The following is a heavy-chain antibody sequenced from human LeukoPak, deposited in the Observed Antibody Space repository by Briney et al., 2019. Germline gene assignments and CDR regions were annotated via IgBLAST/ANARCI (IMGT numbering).Heavy chain of an antibody. CDR2: IYHSGST. V-gene: IGHV4-30-2*01. D-gene: IGHD6-13*01. CDR3: ARDRGQQLADYYYYYGMDV. J-gene: IGHJ6*02. CDR1: GGSISSGGYY. Sequence: SETLSLTCTVSGGSISSGGYYWSWIRQPPGKGLEWIGYIYHSGSTYYNPSLKSRVTISVDTSKNQFSLKLSSVTAADTAVYYCARDRGQQLADYYYYYGMDVWGQGTTVTVSS.